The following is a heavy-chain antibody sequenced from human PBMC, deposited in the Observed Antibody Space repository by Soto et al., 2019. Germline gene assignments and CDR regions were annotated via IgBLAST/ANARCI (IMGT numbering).Heavy chain of an antibody. Sequence: QVQLVQSGAEVKKPGASVKVSCKASGYTFTSYGISWVRQAPGQGLEWMGWIRAYNGNTNYAQKRQGRVTMTTDTSTSTAYRELRSLRSDDTAVYYCARVKYSPPYYYCYGMDVWGQGTTVTVSS. D-gene: IGHD5-18*01. CDR1: GYTFTSYG. J-gene: IGHJ6*02. CDR2: IRAYNGNT. CDR3: ARVKYSPPYYYCYGMDV. V-gene: IGHV1-18*01.